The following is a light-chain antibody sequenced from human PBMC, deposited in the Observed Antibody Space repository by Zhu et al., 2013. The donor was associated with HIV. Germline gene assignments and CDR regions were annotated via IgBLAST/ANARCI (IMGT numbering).Light chain of an antibody. CDR1: QGIRKD. CDR2: AAS. CDR3: LQDYSYPYT. V-gene: IGKV1-6*01. Sequence: AIQMTQSPSSLSASVGDRVTITCRTSQGIRKDLGWFQQKPGKAPKLLIYAASSLQSGVPSRFSGSGSGTDFTLTISSLQPEDSASYYCLQDYSYPYTFGQGTKLEIK. J-gene: IGKJ2*01.